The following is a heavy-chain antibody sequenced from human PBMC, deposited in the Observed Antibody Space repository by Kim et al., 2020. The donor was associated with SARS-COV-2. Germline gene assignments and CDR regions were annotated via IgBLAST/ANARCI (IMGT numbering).Heavy chain of an antibody. CDR3: ARICGGDCYYYYYFYGMDV. V-gene: IGHV4-34*01. J-gene: IGHJ6*02. D-gene: IGHD2-21*02. CDR1: GGSFSGYY. CDR2: INHSGST. Sequence: SETLSLTCAVYGGSFSGYYWSWIRQPPGKGLEWIGEINHSGSTNYNPSLKSRVTISVDTSKNQFSLKLSSVTAADTAVYYCARICGGDCYYYYYFYGMDVWGQGTTVTVSS.